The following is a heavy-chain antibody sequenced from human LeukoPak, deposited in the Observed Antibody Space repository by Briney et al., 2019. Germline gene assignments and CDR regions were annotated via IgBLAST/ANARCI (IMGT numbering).Heavy chain of an antibody. D-gene: IGHD3-16*01. CDR2: VSGGGGST. V-gene: IGHV3-23*01. CDR1: GFPFTSYT. J-gene: IGHJ4*02. CDR3: AKDRGGPTGFDS. Sequence: GGSLRLSCAASGFPFTSYTMSWVRQAPGKGLEWVSAVSGGGGSTYYADSVKGRFTISRDNSKNTLFLQMNSLRAEATAVYYCAKDRGGPTGFDSWGQGTLVTVSS.